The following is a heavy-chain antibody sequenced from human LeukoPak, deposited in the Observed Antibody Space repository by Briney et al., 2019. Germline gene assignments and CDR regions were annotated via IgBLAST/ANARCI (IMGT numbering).Heavy chain of an antibody. CDR1: GFTFRSYG. J-gene: IGHJ3*01. CDR2: IRYDGNSN. CDR3: ASRIVVAAADAFDV. D-gene: IGHD6-19*01. Sequence: GGSLRLSCAASGFTFRSYGMHWVRQAPGKGLEWVAFIRYDGNSNYYADSVKGRFTISRDNSRSTLYLQMSSLRAEDTAVYYCASRIVVAAADAFDVWGQGTVVTVS. V-gene: IGHV3-30*02.